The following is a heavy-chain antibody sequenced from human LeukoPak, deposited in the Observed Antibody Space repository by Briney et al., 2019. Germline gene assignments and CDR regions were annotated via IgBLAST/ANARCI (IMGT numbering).Heavy chain of an antibody. V-gene: IGHV3-20*04. CDR3: ARPAPYDSSSFDY. J-gene: IGHJ4*02. D-gene: IGHD3-22*01. CDR2: INWNGGST. Sequence: PGGSLRLSCAASGFAFSTYEMNWVRQAPGKGLEWVSGINWNGGSTGYADSVKGRFTISRDNAKNSLYLQMNSLRAEDTALYYCARPAPYDSSSFDYWGQGTLVTVSS. CDR1: GFAFSTYE.